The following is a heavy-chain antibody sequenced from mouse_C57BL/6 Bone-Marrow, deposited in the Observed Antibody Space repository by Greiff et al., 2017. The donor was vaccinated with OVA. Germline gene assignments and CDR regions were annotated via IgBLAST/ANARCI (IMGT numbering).Heavy chain of an antibody. Sequence: QVQLQQSGPELVKPGASVKISCKASGYAFSSSWMNWVKQRPGKGLEWIGRIYPGDGDTNYNGKFKGKATLTADKSSSTAYMQLSSLTSEDSAVYFCARLAGSSAFDYWGQGTTLTVSS. CDR3: ARLAGSSAFDY. J-gene: IGHJ2*01. D-gene: IGHD1-1*01. V-gene: IGHV1-82*01. CDR2: IYPGDGDT. CDR1: GYAFSSSW.